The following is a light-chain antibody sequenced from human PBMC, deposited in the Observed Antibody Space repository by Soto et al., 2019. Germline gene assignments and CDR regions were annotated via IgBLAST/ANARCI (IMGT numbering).Light chain of an antibody. V-gene: IGKV1-39*01. CDR3: QQSSSIPIT. CDR1: QSISNH. CDR2: AAS. Sequence: DIQMTQSPSSLSASVEDRVIITCRASQSISNHLNWYQQKPGKAPKLLIFAASSLQGGVPSRFSGSGSGTDFTLTISSLQPEDFATYYCQQSSSIPITFGQGTRLEIK. J-gene: IGKJ5*01.